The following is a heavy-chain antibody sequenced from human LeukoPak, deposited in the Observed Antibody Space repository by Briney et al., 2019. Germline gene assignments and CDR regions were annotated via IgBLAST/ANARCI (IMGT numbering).Heavy chain of an antibody. CDR1: GGSISSYY. V-gene: IGHV4-4*07. J-gene: IGHJ6*02. Sequence: SETLSLTCTVSGGSISSYYWTWIRQPAGKGLEWIGRIYSGGSTNYNPPLKSRVTMSVDTSKNQFSLKLSSVTAADTAVYCCATGRDADSARGYYDMDVWGQGTTVTVSS. D-gene: IGHD5-24*01. CDR2: IYSGGST. CDR3: ATGRDADSARGYYDMDV.